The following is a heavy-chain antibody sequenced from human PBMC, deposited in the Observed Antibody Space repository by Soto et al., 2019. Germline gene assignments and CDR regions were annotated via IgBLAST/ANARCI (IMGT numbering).Heavy chain of an antibody. V-gene: IGHV1-69*13. Sequence: ASVKVSCKASGGTFSSYAISWVRQAPGQGLEWMGGIIPIFGTANYAQKFQGRVTITADESTSTAYMELSSLRSEDTAVYYCARLTYYYGSGSYYRGSFDYWGQGTLVTVSS. CDR2: IIPIFGTA. J-gene: IGHJ4*02. CDR1: GGTFSSYA. CDR3: ARLTYYYGSGSYYRGSFDY. D-gene: IGHD3-10*01.